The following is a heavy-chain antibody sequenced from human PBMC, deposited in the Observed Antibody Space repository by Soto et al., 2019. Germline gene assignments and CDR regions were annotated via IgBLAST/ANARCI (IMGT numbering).Heavy chain of an antibody. CDR3: ATHLIAAAGQSVFI. V-gene: IGHV1-8*01. D-gene: IGHD6-13*01. CDR1: GYTFTSYD. J-gene: IGHJ3*02. CDR2: MNPNSGNT. Sequence: ASVKVSCKASGYTFTSYDINWVRQATGQGLEWMGWMNPNSGNTGYAQKFQGRVTMTRNTSISTAYMELSSLRSEDTAVYYCATHLIAAAGQSVFIWGQGTMVTVSS.